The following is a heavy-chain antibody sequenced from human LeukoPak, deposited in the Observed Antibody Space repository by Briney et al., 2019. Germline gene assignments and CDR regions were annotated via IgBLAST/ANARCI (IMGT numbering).Heavy chain of an antibody. V-gene: IGHV4-4*09. J-gene: IGHJ6*02. CDR2: TYSSGST. Sequence: SETLSLTCTVSGGSISSFFWSWVRQPPGKGLEHIGYTYSSGSTNYSPSLKSRVTISLDTSKNQFSLNLSSVTAADTAVYYCAKSATGYCRGTNCYNGFQYHGSDVWGPGTTVTVSS. CDR3: AKSATGYCRGTNCYNGFQYHGSDV. D-gene: IGHD2-2*02. CDR1: GGSISSFF.